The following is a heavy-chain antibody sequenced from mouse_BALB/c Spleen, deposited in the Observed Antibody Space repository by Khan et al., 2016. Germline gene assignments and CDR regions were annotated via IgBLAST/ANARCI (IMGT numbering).Heavy chain of an antibody. V-gene: IGHV2-6-7*01. CDR1: GFSLIAYG. CDR3: ARDGWGYYAMDY. CDR2: IWGDGTT. J-gene: IGHJ4*01. Sequence: QVQLKESGPGLVAPSQSLSITCTVSGFSLIAYGVNWVRQPPGKSLEWLGMIWGDGTTDYNSALKYRLNITHDNSKSQVFLKMNSLQTDDTARYYCARDGWGYYAMDYWGQGTSITVSS.